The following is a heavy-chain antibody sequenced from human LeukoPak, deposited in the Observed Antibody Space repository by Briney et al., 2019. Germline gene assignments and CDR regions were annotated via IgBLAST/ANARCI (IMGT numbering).Heavy chain of an antibody. V-gene: IGHV3-21*01. CDR3: AKDRSGSYYSLDYFDY. CDR2: ISSSSSYI. Sequence: GGSLRLSCAASGFTFSSSSMNWVRQAPGKGLEWVSSISSSSSYIYFADSVKGRFTISRDNAKSSVYLQMNSLRAEDTAVYYCAKDRSGSYYSLDYFDYWGQGTLVTVSS. D-gene: IGHD1-26*01. CDR1: GFTFSSSS. J-gene: IGHJ4*02.